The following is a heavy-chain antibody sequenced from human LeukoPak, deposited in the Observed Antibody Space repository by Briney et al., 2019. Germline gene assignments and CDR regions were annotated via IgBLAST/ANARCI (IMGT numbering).Heavy chain of an antibody. CDR2: ISSSSSYI. D-gene: IGHD6-13*01. V-gene: IGHV3-21*01. J-gene: IGHJ4*02. CDR1: GFTFSSYS. Sequence: GGSLRLSCAASGFTFSSYSMNWVRQAPGKGLEWVSSISSSSSYIYYADSVKGRFTISRDNAKNSLYLQMNSLRAEDTAVYYCARDGRIADFDYWGQGTLVTVPS. CDR3: ARDGRIADFDY.